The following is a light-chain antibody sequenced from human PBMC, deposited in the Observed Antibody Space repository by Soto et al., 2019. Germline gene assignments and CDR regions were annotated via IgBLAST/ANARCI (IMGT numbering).Light chain of an antibody. CDR2: YAS. Sequence: QLTQSPSSLSASVGDRVTITCPASQLLXNHFSWYQQQPGKAPKLLXFYASILETGGPSKFSGSGSATDFTFTISSMQPEDIATYYCQQYDNLTSTFGQGTRLEIK. CDR3: QQYDNLTST. V-gene: IGKV1-33*01. J-gene: IGKJ5*01. CDR1: QLLXNH.